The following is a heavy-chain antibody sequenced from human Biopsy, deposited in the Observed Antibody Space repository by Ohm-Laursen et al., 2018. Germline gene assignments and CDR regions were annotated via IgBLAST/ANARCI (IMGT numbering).Heavy chain of an antibody. CDR3: ARGGYDYDY. CDR1: GNTFATYH. Sequence: ASVNVSCKASGNTFATYHIHWVRQASGQGLEWVGWMTPKTGKTGYTQKLQGRLTMTRDTSTSTAYMELSSLRSEDTAIYYCARGGYDYDYWGQGTLVTVSS. V-gene: IGHV1-8*02. D-gene: IGHD5-12*01. J-gene: IGHJ4*02. CDR2: MTPKTGKT.